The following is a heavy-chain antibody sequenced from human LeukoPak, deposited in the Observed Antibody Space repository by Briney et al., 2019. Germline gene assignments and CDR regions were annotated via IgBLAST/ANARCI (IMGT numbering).Heavy chain of an antibody. CDR3: ARASGSPTRYYMDV. V-gene: IGHV1-24*01. J-gene: IGHJ6*03. Sequence: ASVKVSRKVSGYTLTELSMHWVRQAPGKGLEWMGGFDPEDGETFYAQKFQGRVTMTEDTSTDTAYMELSSLRSEDTAVYYCARASGSPTRYYMDVWGKGTTVTVSS. D-gene: IGHD3-10*01. CDR2: FDPEDGET. CDR1: GYTLTELS.